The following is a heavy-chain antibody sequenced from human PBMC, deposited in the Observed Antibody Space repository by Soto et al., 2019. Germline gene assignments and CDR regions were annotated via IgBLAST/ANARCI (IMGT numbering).Heavy chain of an antibody. Sequence: SVKVSCKASGGTFSSYAISWVRQAPGQGLEWMGGIIPIFGTANYAQKFQGRVTITADESTSTAYMELSSLRAEDTAVYYCAKGGIEQQLEAAHRIYYYYGMDVWGQGTTVTVSS. V-gene: IGHV1-69*13. CDR2: IIPIFGTA. D-gene: IGHD6-13*01. CDR3: AKGGIEQQLEAAHRIYYYYGMDV. J-gene: IGHJ6*02. CDR1: GGTFSSYA.